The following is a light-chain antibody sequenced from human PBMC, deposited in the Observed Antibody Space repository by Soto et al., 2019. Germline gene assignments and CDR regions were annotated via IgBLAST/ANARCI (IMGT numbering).Light chain of an antibody. Sequence: QTVVTQEPSLTVSPGGTVTLTCASSTGAVTSAYYPNWFQQKPGQAPRALIYNTSNKHSWTPARFSGSLLGGKAALTLSGVQPEDEAEYYCLLYDGGAYVFGTGTKVTVL. CDR1: TGAVTSAYY. CDR3: LLYDGGAYV. CDR2: NTS. J-gene: IGLJ1*01. V-gene: IGLV7-43*01.